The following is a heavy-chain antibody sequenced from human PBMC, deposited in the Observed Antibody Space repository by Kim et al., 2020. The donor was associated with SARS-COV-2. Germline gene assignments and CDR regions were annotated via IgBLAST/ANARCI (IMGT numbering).Heavy chain of an antibody. CDR3: ARDRPIYYDILTGYDY. D-gene: IGHD3-9*01. CDR2: IKQDGSEK. J-gene: IGHJ4*02. Sequence: GGSLRLSCAASGFTFSSYWMSWVRQAPGKGLEWVANIKQDGSEKYYVDSVKGRFTISRDNAKNSLYLQMNSLRAEDTAVYYCARDRPIYYDILTGYDYWGQGTLVTVSS. V-gene: IGHV3-7*03. CDR1: GFTFSSYW.